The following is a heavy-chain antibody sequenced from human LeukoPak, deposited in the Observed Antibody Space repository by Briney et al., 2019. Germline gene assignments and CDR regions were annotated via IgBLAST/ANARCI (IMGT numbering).Heavy chain of an antibody. CDR1: GFTFSSYS. D-gene: IGHD1-7*01. V-gene: IGHV3-21*01. CDR2: ISSSSSYI. J-gene: IGHJ4*02. CDR3: AKDWLSNYLSDY. Sequence: GGSLRLSCAASGFTFSSYSMNWVRQAPGKGLEWVSSISSSSSYIYYADSVKGRFTISRDNAKNSLYLQMNSLRAEDTAVYYCAKDWLSNYLSDYWGQGTLVTVSS.